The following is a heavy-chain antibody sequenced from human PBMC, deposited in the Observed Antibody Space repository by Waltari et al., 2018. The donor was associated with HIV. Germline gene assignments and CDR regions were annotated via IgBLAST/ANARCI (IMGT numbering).Heavy chain of an antibody. J-gene: IGHJ4*02. Sequence: QVQLQESGPGLVKPSETLSLTCTVSGDPITGYYWSWVRQPPGKGLEWIGHIYYSGSTTYTPSLKSRVTISVDTSKNQLSLKLSSVTAADTAVFYCARHYNFWSGYYGALEYWGQGALVTVSS. CDR1: GDPITGYY. V-gene: IGHV4-59*01. CDR2: IYYSGST. D-gene: IGHD3-3*01. CDR3: ARHYNFWSGYYGALEY.